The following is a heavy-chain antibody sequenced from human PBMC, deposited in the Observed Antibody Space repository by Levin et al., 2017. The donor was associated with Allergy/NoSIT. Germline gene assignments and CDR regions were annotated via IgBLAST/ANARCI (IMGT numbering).Heavy chain of an antibody. CDR3: ARKGGEGGTWEYEAFDI. CDR2: TYPDDSHT. J-gene: IGHJ3*02. V-gene: IGHV5-51*01. Sequence: PMASVKVSCQCSGYKFSKFWIAWVRQVPGQGLEWMGITYPDDSHTRYSQSFQGQVSISVDRSTNSAHLHWRSLKASDTATYYCARKGGEGGTWEYEAFDIWGQGTVLIVSS. D-gene: IGHD1-14*01. CDR1: GYKFSKFW.